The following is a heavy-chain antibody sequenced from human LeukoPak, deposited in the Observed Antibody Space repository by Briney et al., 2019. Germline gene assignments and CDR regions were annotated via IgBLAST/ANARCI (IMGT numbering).Heavy chain of an antibody. J-gene: IGHJ4*02. D-gene: IGHD3-16*01. CDR1: GFIFSTYG. CDR2: IRHDGSIK. Sequence: GGSLRLSCAASGFIFSTYGMYWVRQAPGKGLEWVTFIRHDGSIKNYADSVKGRSTISRDNSKNTLYLQMNSLRAEDTAVYYCAKGSLADIDYWGQGTLVTVSS. V-gene: IGHV3-30*02. CDR3: AKGSLADIDY.